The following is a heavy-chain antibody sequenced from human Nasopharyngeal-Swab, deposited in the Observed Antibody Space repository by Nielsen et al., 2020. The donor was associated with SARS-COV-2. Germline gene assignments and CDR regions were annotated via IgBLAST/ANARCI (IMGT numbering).Heavy chain of an antibody. CDR3: ATDSYYYDSSGYYSGNY. V-gene: IGHV3-23*01. Sequence: VRRCPGKGLEWVSAISGSGGSTYYADSVKGRFTISRDNSKNTLYLQMNSLRAEDTAVYYCATDSYYYDSSGYYSGNYWGQGTLVTVSS. CDR2: ISGSGGST. D-gene: IGHD3-22*01. J-gene: IGHJ4*02.